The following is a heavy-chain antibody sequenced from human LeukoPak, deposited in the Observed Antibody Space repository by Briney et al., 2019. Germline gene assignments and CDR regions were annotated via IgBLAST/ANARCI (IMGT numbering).Heavy chain of an antibody. Sequence: SETLSLTCTVSGGSISSGGYSWSWIRQPPGKRLEWIGYIYYSESTQYNPSLKSRVTISLDTSKNQFSLKLSSVTAADTAVYYCARLGYSYGAFDYWGPGTLVTVSS. J-gene: IGHJ4*02. D-gene: IGHD5-18*01. CDR2: IYYSEST. CDR3: ARLGYSYGAFDY. CDR1: GGSISSGGYS. V-gene: IGHV4-30-4*07.